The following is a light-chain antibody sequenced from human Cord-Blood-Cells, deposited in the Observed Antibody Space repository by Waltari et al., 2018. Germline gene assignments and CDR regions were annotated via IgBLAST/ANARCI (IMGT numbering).Light chain of an antibody. CDR1: SSHVVGYNY. V-gene: IGLV2-14*01. CDR3: SSYTSSSTYV. J-gene: IGLJ1*01. Sequence: QSALTQPASVSGAPGQSITISCTGTSSHVVGYNYLSWYQQHPGKAPKLMIYEVSNRPAGVSNRFSGSKSGNTASLTISGLQAEDEADYYCSSYTSSSTYVFGTGTKVTVL. CDR2: EVS.